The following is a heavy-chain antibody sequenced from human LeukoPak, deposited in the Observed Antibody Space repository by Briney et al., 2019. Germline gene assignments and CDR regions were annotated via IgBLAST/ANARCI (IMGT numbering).Heavy chain of an antibody. D-gene: IGHD3-16*01. CDR3: ARSQGAFVGAHTGNAFDI. Sequence: PGGSLRLSCAASGFTFDDFAMHWVRQVPGKGPEWVAGISWNSGTVDYAESVKGRFTISRDNAKNSLYLQMNSLTVEDMGMFYCARSQGAFVGAHTGNAFDIWGQGTMVSVSS. CDR2: ISWNSGTV. V-gene: IGHV3-9*03. J-gene: IGHJ3*02. CDR1: GFTFDDFA.